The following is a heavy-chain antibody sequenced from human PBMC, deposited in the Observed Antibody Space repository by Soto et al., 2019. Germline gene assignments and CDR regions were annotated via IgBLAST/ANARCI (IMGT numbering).Heavy chain of an antibody. CDR2: IYYSGST. J-gene: IGHJ4*02. Sequence: SETLSLTCSVSGGSISSIGYYWGWIRKHPGKGLEWIGYIYYSGSTYYNPSLKSRVTISAETSKNQFSLKLTSVTAADTAVYYCARMTVFVVLHFDXWGQGTLVPVSX. CDR1: GGSISSIGYY. V-gene: IGHV4-31*03. D-gene: IGHD3-3*01. CDR3: ARMTVFVVLHFDX.